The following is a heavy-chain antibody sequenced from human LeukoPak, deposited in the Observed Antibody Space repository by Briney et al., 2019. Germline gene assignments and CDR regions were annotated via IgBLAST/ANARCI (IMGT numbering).Heavy chain of an antibody. CDR1: GYTFTGYY. V-gene: IGHV1-2*02. D-gene: IGHD4-23*01. Sequence: ASVKVSCKASGYTFTGYYMHWVRQAPGQGLEWMGWINPNSGGTNYAQKFQGRVTMTWDTSISTAYMELSRLRSDDTAVYYCAVTTVVTPLFDYWGQGTLVTVSS. CDR2: INPNSGGT. CDR3: AVTTVVTPLFDY. J-gene: IGHJ4*02.